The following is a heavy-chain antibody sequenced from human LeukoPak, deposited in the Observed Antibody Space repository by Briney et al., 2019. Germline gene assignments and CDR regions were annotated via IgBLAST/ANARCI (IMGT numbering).Heavy chain of an antibody. D-gene: IGHD3-22*01. CDR2: IKQDGSEK. J-gene: IGHJ4*02. Sequence: PGGSLRLSCAASGFTFSSYWMSWVRQAPGKGLEWVANIKQDGSEKYYVDSVKGRFTISRDNAKNSLYLQLDSLTVEDTAIYYCVREYYDGGNSGFYFVDLYYFDYWGQGTLVTVSS. CDR1: GFTFSSYW. V-gene: IGHV3-7*01. CDR3: VREYYDGGNSGFYFVDLYYFDY.